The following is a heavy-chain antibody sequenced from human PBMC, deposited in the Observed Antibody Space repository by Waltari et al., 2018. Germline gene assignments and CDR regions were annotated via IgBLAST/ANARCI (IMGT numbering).Heavy chain of an antibody. CDR1: GFTFSNAW. D-gene: IGHD2-8*01. CDR3: TTALPGYCSNGVCYNFDY. Sequence: EVQLVESGGGLVKPGGSLRLSCAASGFTFSNAWMIWVRQAPGKGLEWVGRIKSKTDGGTTDYAAPVKGRFTISRDDSKNTLYLQMNSLKTEDTAVYYCTTALPGYCSNGVCYNFDYWGQGTLVTVSS. J-gene: IGHJ4*02. CDR2: IKSKTDGGTT. V-gene: IGHV3-15*01.